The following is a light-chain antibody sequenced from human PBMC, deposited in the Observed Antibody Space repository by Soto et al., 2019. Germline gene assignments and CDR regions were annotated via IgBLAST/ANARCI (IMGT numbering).Light chain of an antibody. Sequence: SVLTQPASVSGSPGQSIAISCAGTSSDVGGYEYVSWYQQHPDKAPKIMIYDVSNRPSGVSNRFSGSKSGNTASLAISGLQAEDEADYYCSSYTSSSTYVFGTGTKVTVL. CDR1: SSDVGGYEY. V-gene: IGLV2-14*01. J-gene: IGLJ1*01. CDR3: SSYTSSSTYV. CDR2: DVS.